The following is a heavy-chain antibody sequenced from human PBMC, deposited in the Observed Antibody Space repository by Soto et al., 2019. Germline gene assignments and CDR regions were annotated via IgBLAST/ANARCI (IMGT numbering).Heavy chain of an antibody. CDR3: ARGGYPFRYYYHMDV. CDR2: INADNRNT. D-gene: IGHD3-22*01. CDR1: GYTFSDYT. J-gene: IGHJ6*03. Sequence: ASVKVSCKASGYTFSDYTIQWVRQAPGQSLEWLGWINADNRNTRYSQRFQDRVTITSDTSATTAYMELYSLRSEDTAVYYCARGGYPFRYYYHMDVWGEGTTVTVSS. V-gene: IGHV1-3*01.